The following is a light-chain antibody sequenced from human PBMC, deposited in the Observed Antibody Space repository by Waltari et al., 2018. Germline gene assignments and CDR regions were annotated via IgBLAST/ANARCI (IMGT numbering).Light chain of an antibody. CDR2: AAS. CDR1: QSIRSY. V-gene: IGKV1-39*01. J-gene: IGKJ4*01. Sequence: DIQMTQSPSSLSASVGDRVTITCRASQSIRSYLNWYQQKPGKAPKFLIYAASSLQSGVPSRFTGSGSGTEFTLTISSLQPEDFATYYCQQSYSTPLTFGGGTKVEIK. CDR3: QQSYSTPLT.